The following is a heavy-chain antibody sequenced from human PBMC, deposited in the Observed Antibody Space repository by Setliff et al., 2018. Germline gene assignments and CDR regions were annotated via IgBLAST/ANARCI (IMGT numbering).Heavy chain of an antibody. Sequence: GGSLRLSCVASGFTSGAYWMNWVRQAPGKGLVWVSRIDPYGSFTAYADSVKGRFTISRDNAKDTVYLQMNSLRVDDTAVYYCARGLPGSGYSSGVLDFWGQGTMVTVSS. CDR2: IDPYGSFT. V-gene: IGHV3-74*01. D-gene: IGHD3-9*01. CDR3: ARGLPGSGYSSGVLDF. J-gene: IGHJ4*03. CDR1: GFTSGAYW.